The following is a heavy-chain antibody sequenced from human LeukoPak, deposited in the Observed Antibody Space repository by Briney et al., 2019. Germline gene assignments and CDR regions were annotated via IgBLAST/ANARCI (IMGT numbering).Heavy chain of an antibody. CDR1: GDSFSNYY. D-gene: IGHD3-16*01. J-gene: IGHJ6*02. CDR3: ARCPLRRGMDV. V-gene: IGHV4-59*08. Sequence: SETPSLTCTVSGDSFSNYYWSWVRQPPGKGLEWIGYIYYTGSTNYNPSLESRVTISVDTSKNQFSLKLSSVTAADTAVYHCARCPLRRGMDVWGQGTTVTVSS. CDR2: IYYTGST.